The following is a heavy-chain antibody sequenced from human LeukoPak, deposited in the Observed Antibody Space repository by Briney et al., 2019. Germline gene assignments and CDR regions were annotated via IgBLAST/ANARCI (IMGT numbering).Heavy chain of an antibody. J-gene: IGHJ6*03. Sequence: ASVKVSCKASGYTFIGNYIHWLRQAPGQGLEWMGWINPNNGGTKYARKFQGRVAMTRDTSISTAYMELSRLRSDDTATYYCARIAGYYFYYIDVWGKGTTVTVSS. CDR3: ARIAGYYFYYIDV. V-gene: IGHV1-2*02. CDR2: INPNNGGT. CDR1: GYTFIGNY.